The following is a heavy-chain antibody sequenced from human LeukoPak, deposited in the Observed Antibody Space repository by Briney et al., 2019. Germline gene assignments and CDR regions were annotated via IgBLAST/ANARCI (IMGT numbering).Heavy chain of an antibody. D-gene: IGHD7-27*01. Sequence: SETLSLTCTVSGYSISSGYYWGWIRQPPGKGLEWIGSIYHSGSTYYNPSLKSRVTISVDTSKNQFSLKLSSVTAADTAVYYCARGLLGIGDYWGQGTLVTVSS. CDR2: IYHSGST. V-gene: IGHV4-38-2*02. CDR3: ARGLLGIGDY. CDR1: GYSISSGYY. J-gene: IGHJ4*02.